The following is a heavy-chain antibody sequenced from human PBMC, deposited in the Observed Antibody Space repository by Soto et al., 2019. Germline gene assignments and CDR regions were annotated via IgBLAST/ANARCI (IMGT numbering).Heavy chain of an antibody. Sequence: SETLSLTCTVSGGSISSGGYYWSWIRQHPGKGLEWIGYIYYSGSTYYNPSLKSRVTISVDTSKNQFSLKLSSVTAADTAVYYCARLIYDSSGYYPTHFDYWGQGTLVTVS. J-gene: IGHJ4*02. CDR3: ARLIYDSSGYYPTHFDY. D-gene: IGHD3-22*01. CDR1: GGSISSGGYY. CDR2: IYYSGST. V-gene: IGHV4-31*03.